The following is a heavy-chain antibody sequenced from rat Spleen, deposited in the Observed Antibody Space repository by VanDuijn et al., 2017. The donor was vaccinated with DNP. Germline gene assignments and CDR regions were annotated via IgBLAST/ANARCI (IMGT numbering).Heavy chain of an antibody. Sequence: QVQLKESGPGLVQPSETLSLTCTVSGFSLTSYSVSWVRQPSGKRPEWMGRVWYDGDTALNSALKSRLSISRDTSKNQVFLKMNSLQTDDTGTFYCIRDGGGNWFAHWGQGTLVTVST. CDR1: GFSLTSYS. CDR3: IRDGGGNWFAH. CDR2: VWYDGDT. J-gene: IGHJ3*01. V-gene: IGHV2-63*01.